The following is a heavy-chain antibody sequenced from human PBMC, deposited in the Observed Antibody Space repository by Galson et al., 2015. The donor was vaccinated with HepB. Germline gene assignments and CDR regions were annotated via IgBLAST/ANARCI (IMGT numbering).Heavy chain of an antibody. CDR1: GFTFSSYR. D-gene: IGHD4-17*01. J-gene: IGHJ4*02. Sequence: SLRLSCAASGFTFSSYRMHWVRQAPGQGLVWVSRVDSDGSSTNYADSVKGRFTISRDNAKNTLYLQMNTLRAEDTAVYYCAGADYGDYTGEYYFDYWGQGILVTVSS. V-gene: IGHV3-74*01. CDR3: AGADYGDYTGEYYFDY. CDR2: VDSDGSST.